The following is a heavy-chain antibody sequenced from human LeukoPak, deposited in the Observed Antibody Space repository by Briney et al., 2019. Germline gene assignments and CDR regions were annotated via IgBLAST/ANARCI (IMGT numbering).Heavy chain of an antibody. J-gene: IGHJ6*02. CDR3: ARAGGYYDFWSGYDAYYYYGMDV. CDR2: ISYDGSNK. Sequence: GGSLRLSCAASGFTFSSYAMHWVRQAPGKGLEWVAVISYDGSNKYYADSVKGRFTISRDNSKNTLYLQMNSLRAEDTAVYYCARAGGYYDFWSGYDAYYYYGMDVWGQGTTVTVPS. D-gene: IGHD3-3*01. CDR1: GFTFSSYA. V-gene: IGHV3-30-3*01.